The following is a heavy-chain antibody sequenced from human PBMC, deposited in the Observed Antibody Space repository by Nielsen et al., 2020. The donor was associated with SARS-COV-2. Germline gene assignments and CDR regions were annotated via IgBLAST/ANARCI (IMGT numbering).Heavy chain of an antibody. CDR3: ARDRSADGRFDY. D-gene: IGHD6-13*01. CDR1: GGSISSGGYY. Sequence: SETLSLTCTVSGGSISSGGYYWSWIRQHPGKGLEWIGYIYYSGSTYYNPSLKSRVTISVDTSKNQFSLKLSSVTAADTAVYYCARDRSADGRFDYWGQGTLVTVSS. J-gene: IGHJ4*02. V-gene: IGHV4-31*03. CDR2: IYYSGST.